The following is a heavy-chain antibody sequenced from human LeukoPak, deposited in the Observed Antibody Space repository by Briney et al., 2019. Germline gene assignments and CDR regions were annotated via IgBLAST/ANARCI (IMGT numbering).Heavy chain of an antibody. CDR2: IKQDGSEK. J-gene: IGHJ3*02. CDR3: ARDIPPQYSGYDDAFDI. CDR1: GFTFSSYW. D-gene: IGHD5-12*01. V-gene: IGHV3-7*03. Sequence: GGSLRLSCAASGFTFSSYWMSWVRQAPGKGLEWVANIKQDGSEKYYVDSVKGRFTISRDNAKNSLYLQMNSLRAEDTAVYYCARDIPPQYSGYDDAFDIWGQGTMATVSS.